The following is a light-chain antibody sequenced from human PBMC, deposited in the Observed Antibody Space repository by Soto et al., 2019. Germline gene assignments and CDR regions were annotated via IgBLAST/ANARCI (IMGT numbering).Light chain of an antibody. CDR3: QHRSNWPIT. CDR2: DAS. J-gene: IGKJ5*01. Sequence: EIVLTQSPATLSLSPGERATLSCRASQSVSRYLIWYQQKPGQAPRLLIYDASNRATGIPARFSGSGSGTDFTRTISSLATEDFAIYYCQHRSNWPITFGQGTRLEIK. V-gene: IGKV3-11*01. CDR1: QSVSRY.